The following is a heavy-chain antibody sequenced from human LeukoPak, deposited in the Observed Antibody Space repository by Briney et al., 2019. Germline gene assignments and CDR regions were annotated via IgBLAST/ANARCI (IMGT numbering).Heavy chain of an antibody. CDR1: GYTLTELS. V-gene: IGHV1-24*01. CDR3: ATILLRLGEYYFDY. Sequence: ASVKVSCKVSGYTLTELSMHWVRQAPGKGLEWMGGFDPEDGETIYAQKFQGGVTMTEDTSTDTAYMELSSLRSEDTAVYYCATILLRLGEYYFDYWGQGTLVTVSS. D-gene: IGHD3-16*01. CDR2: FDPEDGET. J-gene: IGHJ4*02.